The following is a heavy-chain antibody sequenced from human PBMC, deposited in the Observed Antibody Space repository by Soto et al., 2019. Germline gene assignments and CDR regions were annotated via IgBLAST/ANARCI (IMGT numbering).Heavy chain of an antibody. D-gene: IGHD2-15*01. CDR2: ISGSGAST. V-gene: IGHV3-23*01. Sequence: EVQLLESGGGLVQPGESLRLSCAASGFLFSRNAMSWVRQAPGKGLEWVSVISGSGASTYYADSVKGRFTISRDNSKNTLFLQMNSLRAGYTAVYYGAKDAAPSCSGGSCYLPFDCWVQRTLVTVSS. CDR1: GFLFSRNA. J-gene: IGHJ4*02. CDR3: AKDAAPSCSGGSCYLPFDC.